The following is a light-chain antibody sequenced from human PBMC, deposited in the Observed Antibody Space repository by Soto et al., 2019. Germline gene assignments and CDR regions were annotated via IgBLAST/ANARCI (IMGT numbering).Light chain of an antibody. J-gene: IGKJ5*01. CDR1: QNINNW. Sequence: VTFTCRASQNINNWLAWYQQKPGQAPKLLVYKASSLESGVPSSFSGTGSGTEFTLTISSVQPDDFATYFCQQYSSSPINFGQGTRLEIK. CDR3: QQYSSSPIN. CDR2: KAS. V-gene: IGKV1-5*03.